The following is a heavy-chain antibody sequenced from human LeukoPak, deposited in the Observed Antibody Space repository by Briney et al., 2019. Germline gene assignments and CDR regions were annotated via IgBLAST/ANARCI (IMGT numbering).Heavy chain of an antibody. J-gene: IGHJ4*02. CDR1: GYTFTAYY. Sequence: GASVKLSCKASGYTFTAYYMHWVRQAPGHGLGWMGRIIPILGIANYAPKFQGRVTITADRSTSTAYMELSSLRSDDTAVYYCARDQWGDGYNHDYWGQGTLGTVSS. V-gene: IGHV1-69*04. D-gene: IGHD5-24*01. CDR3: ARDQWGDGYNHDY. CDR2: IIPILGIA.